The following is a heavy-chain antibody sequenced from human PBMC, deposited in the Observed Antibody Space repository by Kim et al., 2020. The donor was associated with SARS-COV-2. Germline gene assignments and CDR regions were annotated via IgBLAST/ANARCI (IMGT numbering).Heavy chain of an antibody. CDR3: TRASPLTGSYTYYCARDV. D-gene: IGHD2-15*01. Sequence: GGSLRLSCAASGFTFHDYAMNWVRQAPGKGLEWVSAISRDGGGIDYADSVKGRFTISRDNTRNSLSLQMESLSIGDTALYFCTRASPLTGSYTYYCARDVWGRGATDTVSS. CDR2: ISRDGGGI. J-gene: IGHJ6*02. V-gene: IGHV3-9*01. CDR1: GFTFHDYA.